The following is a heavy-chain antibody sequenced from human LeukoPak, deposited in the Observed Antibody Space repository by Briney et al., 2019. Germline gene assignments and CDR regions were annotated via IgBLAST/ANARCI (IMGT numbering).Heavy chain of an antibody. CDR2: IIPIFGTA. Sequence: SVKVSCKASGGTFSSYAISWVRQAPGQGLECMGGIIPIFGTANYAQKFQGRVTITADESTSTAYMELSSLRSEDTAVYYCARGAPPDYYDSSGYSQVYYYYYMDVWGKGTTVTISS. CDR3: ARGAPPDYYDSSGYSQVYYYYYMDV. CDR1: GGTFSSYA. D-gene: IGHD3-22*01. V-gene: IGHV1-69*13. J-gene: IGHJ6*03.